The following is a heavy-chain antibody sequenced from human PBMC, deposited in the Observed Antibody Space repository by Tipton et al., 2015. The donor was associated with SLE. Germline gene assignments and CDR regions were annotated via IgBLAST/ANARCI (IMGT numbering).Heavy chain of an antibody. CDR1: GGSINSHY. D-gene: IGHD6-25*01. J-gene: IGHJ2*01. CDR3: VRGRAAPYWYFDL. CDR2: SYYSGGT. Sequence: LRLSCSVSGGSINSHYWSWIRQPPGKGLEWLGHSYYSGGTNYNPSLESRVTISVDTSKNQWSLKLTSVTAADTAVYYCVRGRAAPYWYFDLWGRGTLVTVSS. V-gene: IGHV4-59*11.